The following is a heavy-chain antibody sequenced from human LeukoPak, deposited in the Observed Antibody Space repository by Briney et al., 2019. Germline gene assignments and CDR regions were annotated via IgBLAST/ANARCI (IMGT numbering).Heavy chain of an antibody. J-gene: IGHJ4*02. CDR1: GFTFSSYT. CDR3: ARAKNPDY. V-gene: IGHV3-21*01. CDR2: LSSSSRSI. D-gene: IGHD1-14*01. Sequence: GVSLRLSCAASGFTFSSYTMNWVRQAPAKRLEWVSSLSSSSRSIFYADSVRGRFNISRDNAKNSLCLQMNSLRDEDTAVYYCARAKNPDYWGQGTLVTVSS.